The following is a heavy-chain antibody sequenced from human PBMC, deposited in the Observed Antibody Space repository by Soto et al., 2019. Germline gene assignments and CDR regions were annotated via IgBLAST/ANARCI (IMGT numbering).Heavy chain of an antibody. CDR3: AHRLEGGAADY. V-gene: IGHV2-5*02. CDR1: GFSLSTSGVG. CDR2: IYWDDDK. D-gene: IGHD2-15*01. Sequence: QITLKESGPTLVKPTQTLTLTCTFSGFSLSTSGVGVGWIRQPPGKALEWLALIYWDDDKRYSPSLKSRLTXTXXPYKNPVVLTMTNMDPVDTATSYCAHRLEGGAADYWGQGTLVTVSS. J-gene: IGHJ4*02.